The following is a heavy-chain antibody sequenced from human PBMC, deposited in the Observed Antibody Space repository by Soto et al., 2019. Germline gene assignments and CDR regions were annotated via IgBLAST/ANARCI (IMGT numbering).Heavy chain of an antibody. CDR1: GFTFSSYG. CDR3: ARDMDQLHPFDY. Sequence: PGGSLRLSCAASGFTFSSYGMHWVRQAPGKGLEWVAVIWYDGSNKYYADSVKGRFTISRDNSKNTLYLQMNSLRAEDTAVYYCARDMDQLHPFDYWGQGTLLTVSS. V-gene: IGHV3-33*01. J-gene: IGHJ4*02. D-gene: IGHD2-2*01. CDR2: IWYDGSNK.